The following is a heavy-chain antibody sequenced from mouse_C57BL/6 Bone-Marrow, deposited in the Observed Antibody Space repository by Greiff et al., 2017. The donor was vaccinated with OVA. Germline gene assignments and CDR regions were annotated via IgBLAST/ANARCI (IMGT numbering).Heavy chain of an antibody. CDR3: ARPITTVVEGAMDY. CDR1: GYAFSSSW. CDR2: IYPGDGDT. Sequence: QVQLKESGPELVKPGASVKISCKASGYAFSSSWMNWVKQRPGKGLEWIGRIYPGDGDTNYNGKFKGKATLTADKSSSTAYMQLSSLTSEDSAVYFCARPITTVVEGAMDYWGQGTSVTVSS. V-gene: IGHV1-82*01. D-gene: IGHD1-1*01. J-gene: IGHJ4*01.